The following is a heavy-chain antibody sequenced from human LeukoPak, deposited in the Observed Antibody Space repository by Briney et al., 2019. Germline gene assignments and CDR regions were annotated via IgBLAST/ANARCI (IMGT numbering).Heavy chain of an antibody. CDR2: ISYSGST. V-gene: IGHV4-59*02. D-gene: IGHD5-12*01. CDR3: ARADGRLATDIDY. Sequence: SDTLSLTCTVSGGSVSRYYWGWIRQPPGKGLEWIGYISYSGSTNYNPSLKSRATISVDTSKNQLSLKLSSVTAADTAVYYCARADGRLATDIDYWGQGTLVTVSS. CDR1: GGSVSRYY. J-gene: IGHJ4*02.